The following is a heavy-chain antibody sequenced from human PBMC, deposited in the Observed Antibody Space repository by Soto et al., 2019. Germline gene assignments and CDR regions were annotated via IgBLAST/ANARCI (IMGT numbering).Heavy chain of an antibody. CDR3: ARGIMGRNWNYGRDDHNWFDP. CDR1: GYSISSGYY. CDR2: IYHSGST. Sequence: PSETLSLTCAVSGYSISSGYYWGWIRQPPGKGLEWIGSIYHSGSTYYNPSLKSRVTISVDTSKNQFSLKLSSVTAADTAVYYCARGIMGRNWNYGRDDHNWFDPWGQGTLVTVSS. J-gene: IGHJ5*02. D-gene: IGHD1-7*01. V-gene: IGHV4-38-2*01.